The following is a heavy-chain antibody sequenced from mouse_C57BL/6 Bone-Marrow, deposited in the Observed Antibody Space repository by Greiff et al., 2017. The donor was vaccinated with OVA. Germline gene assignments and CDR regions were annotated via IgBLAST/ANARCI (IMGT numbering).Heavy chain of an antibody. D-gene: IGHD2-4*01. CDR1: GYTFTDYY. CDR2: INPNNGGT. V-gene: IGHV1-26*01. Sequence: EVQLQQSGPELVKPGASVKISCKASGYTFTDYYMNWVKQSPGKSLEWIGDINPNNGGTSYNQKFKGKATLTVDKSSSTAYMELRSLTSEDSAVYYCARHYDYGFDYWGQGTTLTVSS. CDR3: ARHYDYGFDY. J-gene: IGHJ2*01.